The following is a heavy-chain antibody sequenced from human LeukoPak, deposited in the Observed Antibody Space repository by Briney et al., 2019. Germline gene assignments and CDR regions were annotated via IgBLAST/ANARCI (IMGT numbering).Heavy chain of an antibody. V-gene: IGHV3-9*01. D-gene: IGHD2/OR15-2a*01. CDR2: ISWNSGSI. CDR3: LTIVETTFDAFDI. Sequence: GRSLRLSCAASGFTFDDYAMHWVRQAPGKGLEWVSGISWNSGSIGYADSVKGRFTIARDDARKTLYLQMNSLRAEDTAVYYCLTIVETTFDAFDIWGQGTMVTV. CDR1: GFTFDDYA. J-gene: IGHJ3*02.